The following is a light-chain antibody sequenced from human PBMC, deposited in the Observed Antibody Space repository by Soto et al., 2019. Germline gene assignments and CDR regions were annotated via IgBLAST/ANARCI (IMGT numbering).Light chain of an antibody. Sequence: DIRLTQSPATLSWHVGDRGTSPCRARNIISSWLAWYQQKPGQAPRLLIYKASNLNSGIPARFSGSGSGTDFTLTISSLQPDDFAVYCCQQPDSLPLAFGPGAKVDVK. V-gene: IGKV1-5*03. CDR3: QQPDSLPLA. CDR2: KAS. J-gene: IGKJ3*01. CDR1: NIISSW.